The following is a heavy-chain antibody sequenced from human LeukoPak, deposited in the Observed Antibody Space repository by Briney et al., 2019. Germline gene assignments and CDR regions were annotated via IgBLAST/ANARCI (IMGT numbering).Heavy chain of an antibody. Sequence: GGSLRLSCAASGFTFKNYAMSWVRQAPGRGLEWVSGISSNGGSTYYTDSVKGRFTISRDNAKNSLYLQMNSLRAEDTAVYYCARDSPPTYWSQGTLVTVSS. CDR3: ARDSPPTY. J-gene: IGHJ4*02. V-gene: IGHV3-23*01. CDR1: GFTFKNYA. CDR2: ISSNGGST.